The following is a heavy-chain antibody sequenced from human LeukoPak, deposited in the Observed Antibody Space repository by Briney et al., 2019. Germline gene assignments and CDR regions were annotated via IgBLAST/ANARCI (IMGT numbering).Heavy chain of an antibody. D-gene: IGHD3-10*01. CDR1: GFTFNNYA. CDR2: ISGNGVYT. CDR3: ARTGGLYLIKDYYGMDV. Sequence: GGSLRLSCAASGFTFNNYAMSWVRQAPGKGLEWVSIISGNGVYTYYADSVKGRFTISRDNAKDSLYLQMNSLRAEDTAVYYCARTGGLYLIKDYYGMDVWGQGTTVTVSS. V-gene: IGHV3-21*01. J-gene: IGHJ6*02.